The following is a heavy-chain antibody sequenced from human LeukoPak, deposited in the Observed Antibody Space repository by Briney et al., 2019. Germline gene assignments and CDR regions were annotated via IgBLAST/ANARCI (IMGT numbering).Heavy chain of an antibody. Sequence: SVKVSCKASGGTCSSYAITWVRQAPGQGREWMGGIIPIFGTANYAQKCQGRVTITADESTSTPYMELSSLRSEATALYYCARDRGFLSTFDYWGQGTLVTVSS. CDR1: GGTCSSYA. CDR2: IIPIFGTA. V-gene: IGHV1-69*13. D-gene: IGHD3-3*02. J-gene: IGHJ4*02. CDR3: ARDRGFLSTFDY.